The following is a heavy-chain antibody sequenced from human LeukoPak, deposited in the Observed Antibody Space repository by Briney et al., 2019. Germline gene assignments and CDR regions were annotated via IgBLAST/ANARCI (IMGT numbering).Heavy chain of an antibody. V-gene: IGHV1-69*05. J-gene: IGHJ4*02. Sequence: SVKVSCKASGGTFSSYAISWVRQAPGQGLEWMGRIIPIFGTANYAQKFQGRVTITTDESTSTAYMELSSLRSEDTAVYYCARDRKSGRYQPFDYWGQGTLVTVSS. CDR2: IIPIFGTA. CDR3: ARDRKSGRYQPFDY. CDR1: GGTFSSYA. D-gene: IGHD1-26*01.